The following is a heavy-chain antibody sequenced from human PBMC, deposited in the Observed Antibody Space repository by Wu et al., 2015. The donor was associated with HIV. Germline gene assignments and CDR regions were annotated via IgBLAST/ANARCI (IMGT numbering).Heavy chain of an antibody. CDR1: GGSFSGYY. CDR2: IDHSGST. J-gene: IGHJ2*01. D-gene: IGHD6-13*01. Sequence: QVQLQQWGAGLLKPSETLSLTCAVYGGSFSGYYWSWIRQPPGKGLEWIGEIDHSGSTNYNASLKSRVTISVDTSKNQFSLKMSAMTAADTALYYCARGRLYSSSLYWYLDFWGPGTLVTVSS. V-gene: IGHV4-34*01. CDR3: ARGRLYSSSLYWYLDF.